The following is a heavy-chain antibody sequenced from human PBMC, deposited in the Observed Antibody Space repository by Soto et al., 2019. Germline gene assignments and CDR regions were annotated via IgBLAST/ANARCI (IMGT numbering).Heavy chain of an antibody. Sequence: SVKVSCKASGFTFTSSAVQWVRQARGQRLEWIGWIVVGSGNTNYAQKFQERVTITRDMSTSTAYMELSSLRSEDTAVYYCAADPPNSYDILTGSPSGYWGQGTLVTVSS. D-gene: IGHD3-9*01. CDR1: GFTFTSSA. CDR3: AADPPNSYDILTGSPSGY. CDR2: IVVGSGNT. V-gene: IGHV1-58*01. J-gene: IGHJ4*02.